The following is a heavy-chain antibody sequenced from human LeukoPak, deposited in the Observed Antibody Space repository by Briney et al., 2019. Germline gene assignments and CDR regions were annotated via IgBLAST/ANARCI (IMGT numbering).Heavy chain of an antibody. J-gene: IGHJ3*02. D-gene: IGHD3-22*01. CDR1: GFTFSSYW. CDR2: ISGSGGST. Sequence: GGSLRLSCAASGFTFSSYWMSWVRQAPGKGLEWVSAISGSGGSTYYADSVKGRFTISRDNSKNTLYLQMNSLRAEDTAVYYCAKDLDYYDSSGYRTGDAFDIWGQGTMVTVSS. V-gene: IGHV3-23*01. CDR3: AKDLDYYDSSGYRTGDAFDI.